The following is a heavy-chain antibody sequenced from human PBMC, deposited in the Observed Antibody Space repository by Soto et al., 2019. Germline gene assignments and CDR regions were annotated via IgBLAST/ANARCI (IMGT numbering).Heavy chain of an antibody. Sequence: ASVKVSCKASGGTFSSYAISWVRQAPGQGLEWMGGIIPIFGTANYAQKFQGRVTITADESTSTAYMELSSLRSEDTAVYCCARDGKRYYDSSGRPFDIWGQGTMVTVSS. CDR1: GGTFSSYA. D-gene: IGHD3-22*01. V-gene: IGHV1-69*13. CDR3: ARDGKRYYDSSGRPFDI. J-gene: IGHJ3*02. CDR2: IIPIFGTA.